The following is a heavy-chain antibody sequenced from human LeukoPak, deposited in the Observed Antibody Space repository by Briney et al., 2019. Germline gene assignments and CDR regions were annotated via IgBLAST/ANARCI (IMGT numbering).Heavy chain of an antibody. D-gene: IGHD6-13*01. CDR3: ARAIAAAPASYRHLQYYYYMDI. V-gene: IGHV3-11*01. CDR2: ISSSGSTI. CDR1: GFTFSDYY. Sequence: AGGSLRLSCAASGFTFSDYYMSWIRQAPGKGLEWVSYISSSGSTIYYPDSVMGRFTISRDNAKKAMYLQMDSMRAEDTAVYYCARAIAAAPASYRHLQYYYYMDIWGKGTTVTISS. J-gene: IGHJ6*03.